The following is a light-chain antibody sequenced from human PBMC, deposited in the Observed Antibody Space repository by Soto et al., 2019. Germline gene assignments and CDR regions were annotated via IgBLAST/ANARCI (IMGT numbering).Light chain of an antibody. Sequence: DIQMTQSPSTLSASVGDRVTITCRASQSISSWLAWYQQKPGTAPKLLIYKASSLQSGAPSRFSGSGSGTEFTLTISSLQSEDFAIYYCQQYNNWPPITFGQGTRLEIK. V-gene: IGKV1-5*03. CDR1: QSISSW. J-gene: IGKJ5*01. CDR2: KAS. CDR3: QQYNNWPPIT.